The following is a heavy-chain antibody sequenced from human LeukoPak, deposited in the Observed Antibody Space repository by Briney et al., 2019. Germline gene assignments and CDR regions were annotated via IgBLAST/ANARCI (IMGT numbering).Heavy chain of an antibody. V-gene: IGHV3-30*04. CDR1: GFTFSSYA. D-gene: IGHD5-18*01. Sequence: GGSLRLSCAASGFTFSSYAMHWVRQAPGKGLEWVAVISYDGSNKYYADSVKGRFTISRDNSKNTLYLQMNSLRAEDTAVYYCARAASYRIQLCQNWGQGTLVTVSS. J-gene: IGHJ4*02. CDR2: ISYDGSNK. CDR3: ARAASYRIQLCQN.